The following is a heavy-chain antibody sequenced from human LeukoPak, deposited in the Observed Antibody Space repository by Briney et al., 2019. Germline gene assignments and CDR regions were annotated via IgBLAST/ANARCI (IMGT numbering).Heavy chain of an antibody. V-gene: IGHV1-69*04. CDR2: IIPILGIA. CDR3: ARDPRDCGGDCSFDY. D-gene: IGHD2-21*02. CDR1: GGTFISYA. J-gene: IGHJ4*02. Sequence: SVKVSCQACGGTFISYAISWVRQAPGQGLEWMGRIIPILGIANYAQKFQGRVTITADKSTSTAYMELSSLRSEDTAVYYCARDPRDCGGDCSFDYWGQGTLVTVPS.